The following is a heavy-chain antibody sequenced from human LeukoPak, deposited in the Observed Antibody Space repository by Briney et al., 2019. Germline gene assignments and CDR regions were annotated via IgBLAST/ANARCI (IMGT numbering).Heavy chain of an antibody. V-gene: IGHV3-53*01. J-gene: IGHJ6*02. CDR1: GFTVSSNY. D-gene: IGHD3-3*01. CDR2: IYSGGST. Sequence: GGSLRLSCAASGFTVSSNYMSWVRQAPGKGLEWVSVIYSGGSTYYADSVKGRFTISRDNSKNTLYLQMNSLRAEDTAVYYCAKDLTYYDFWSGYYAYYYYYGMDVWGQGTTVTVSS. CDR3: AKDLTYYDFWSGYYAYYYYYGMDV.